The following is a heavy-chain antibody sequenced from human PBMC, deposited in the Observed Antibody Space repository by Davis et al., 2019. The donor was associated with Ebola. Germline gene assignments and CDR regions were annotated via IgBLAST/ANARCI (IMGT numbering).Heavy chain of an antibody. CDR2: ISGDGGST. CDR1: GFTFDDYA. D-gene: IGHD6-19*01. Sequence: PGGSLRLSCAASGFTFDDYAMHWVRQAPGKGLEWVSLISGDGGSTYYVDSVKGRFTISRDNAKNSLYLQMNSLRAEDTAVYYCAREMGIAVSWGQGTLVTVSS. J-gene: IGHJ4*02. CDR3: AREMGIAVS. V-gene: IGHV3-43*02.